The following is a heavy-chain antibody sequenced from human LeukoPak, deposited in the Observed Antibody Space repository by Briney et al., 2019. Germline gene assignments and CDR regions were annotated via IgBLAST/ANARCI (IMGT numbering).Heavy chain of an antibody. Sequence: PGGSLRLSCAASGFTFSPYAMSWVRQAPGKGLEWVSTISVSGGSTYYADSVKGRFTISRDNSKNTVYLQMNSLRAEDTAIYYCARGAVIQYSSNWYSDLFSDYWGQGTPVTVSS. CDR2: ISVSGGST. CDR1: GFTFSPYA. D-gene: IGHD6-13*01. CDR3: ARGAVIQYSSNWYSDLFSDY. V-gene: IGHV3-23*01. J-gene: IGHJ4*02.